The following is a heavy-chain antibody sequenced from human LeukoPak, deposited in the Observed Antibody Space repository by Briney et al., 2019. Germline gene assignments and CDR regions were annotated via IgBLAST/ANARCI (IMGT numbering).Heavy chain of an antibody. Sequence: GGSLRLSCAASGFTFSSYGMHWVRQAPGKGLEWVAFIRYDGSNKYYADSVKGRLTISRDNSKNTLYLEMNSLRAEDTALYYCAKDEYSGYGSFDYWGQGILVTVSS. V-gene: IGHV3-30*02. CDR2: IRYDGSNK. CDR1: GFTFSSYG. J-gene: IGHJ4*02. CDR3: AKDEYSGYGSFDY. D-gene: IGHD5-12*01.